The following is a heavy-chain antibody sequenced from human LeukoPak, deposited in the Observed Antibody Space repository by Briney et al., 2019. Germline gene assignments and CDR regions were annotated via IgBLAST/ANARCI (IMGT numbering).Heavy chain of an antibody. CDR3: ATLGVRFGERWCDP. V-gene: IGHV4-59*01. D-gene: IGHD3-10*01. CDR1: GGSISSYY. J-gene: IGHJ5*02. Sequence: SETLSLTCTVSGGSISSYYWSWIRQPPGKGLEWIGYIYYSGSTNYNPSLKSRVTISVDTSKNQFSLKLSSVTAADTAVYYCATLGVRFGERWCDPWGQETVVTVSS. CDR2: IYYSGST.